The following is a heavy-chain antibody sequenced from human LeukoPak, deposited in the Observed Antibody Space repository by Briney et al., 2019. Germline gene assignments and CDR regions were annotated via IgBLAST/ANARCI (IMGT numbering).Heavy chain of an antibody. J-gene: IGHJ4*02. CDR3: ASYPADYGAHSGFDY. CDR1: GFTFSSYG. Sequence: GGSLRLSCAASGFTFSSYGMHWVRQAPGKGLEWVAFIRYDGSNKYYTDSVKGRFTISRDNSKNTLYLQMNSLRAEDTAVYYCASYPADYGAHSGFDYWGQGTLVTVSS. CDR2: IRYDGSNK. D-gene: IGHD4-17*01. V-gene: IGHV3-30*02.